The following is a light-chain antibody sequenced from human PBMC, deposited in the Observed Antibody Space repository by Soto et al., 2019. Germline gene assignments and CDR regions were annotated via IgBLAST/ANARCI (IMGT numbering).Light chain of an antibody. J-gene: IGKJ1*01. CDR2: KAS. CDR3: QHYNSYSEA. Sequence: EIQLTQSPSSLSSSVGDRVTITCRARQSISIWLACYQQKPGKAPKLRIYKASSLESGVPSRFSGSGSGTEFTITISSLQPDDFATYYCQHYNSYSEAFGQGTKVDIK. CDR1: QSISIW. V-gene: IGKV1-5*03.